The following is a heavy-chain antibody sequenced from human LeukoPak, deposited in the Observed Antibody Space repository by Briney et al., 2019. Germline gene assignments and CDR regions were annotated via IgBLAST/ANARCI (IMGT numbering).Heavy chain of an antibody. J-gene: IGHJ3*02. CDR3: ARSYCGGDCSDAFDI. CDR1: GFTFSTYA. CDR2: IYYSGST. D-gene: IGHD2-21*02. Sequence: LRLSCTASGFTFSTYAMSWIRQHPGKGLEWIGYIYYSGSTYYNPSLKSRVTISLDTPKNQFSLKLSSVTAADTAVYYCARSYCGGDCSDAFDIWGQGTMVTVSS. V-gene: IGHV4-31*02.